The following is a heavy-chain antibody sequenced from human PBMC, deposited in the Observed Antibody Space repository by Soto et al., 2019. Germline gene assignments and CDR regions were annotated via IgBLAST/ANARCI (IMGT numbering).Heavy chain of an antibody. CDR2: IYHSGST. J-gene: IGHJ5*02. D-gene: IGHD3-10*01. Sequence: PSETLSLTCAVSGGSISSSNWWSWVRQPPGKGLEWIGEIYHSGSTNYNPSLKSRVTISVDTSKNQFSLKLSSVTAADTAVYYCARERRYYYGSGSYYNSNWFDPWGQGTLVTVSS. CDR3: ARERRYYYGSGSYYNSNWFDP. CDR1: GGSISSSNW. V-gene: IGHV4-4*02.